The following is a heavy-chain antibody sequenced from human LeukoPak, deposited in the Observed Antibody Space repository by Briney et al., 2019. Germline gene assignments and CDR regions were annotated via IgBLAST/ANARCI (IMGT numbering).Heavy chain of an antibody. CDR1: GGTFSSYA. CDR2: IIPIVGTA. J-gene: IGHJ6*03. D-gene: IGHD2-15*01. Sequence: GASVKDSCKASGGTFSSYAISWVRQAPGQGLEWMGGIIPIVGTANYAQKFQGRVTTTTDESTSTAYMELSSLRSEDTAVYYCAGQTCSGGCCFPRRYYYYYMDLWGKGTTVTVSS. V-gene: IGHV1-69*05. CDR3: AGQTCSGGCCFPRRYYYYYMDL.